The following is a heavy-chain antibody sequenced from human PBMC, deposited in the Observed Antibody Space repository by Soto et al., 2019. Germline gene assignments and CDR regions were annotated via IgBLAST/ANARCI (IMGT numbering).Heavy chain of an antibody. CDR1: GGSISSYY. V-gene: IGHV4-59*01. D-gene: IGHD6-13*01. J-gene: IGHJ5*02. Sequence: PSETLSLTCTVSGGSISSYYWSWIRQPPGRGLEWIGYIYYSGSTNYNPSLKSRVTISVDTSKNQFSLKLSSVTAADTAVYYCAREIVRGAAAGTRNWFDPWGQGTLVTVSS. CDR2: IYYSGST. CDR3: AREIVRGAAAGTRNWFDP.